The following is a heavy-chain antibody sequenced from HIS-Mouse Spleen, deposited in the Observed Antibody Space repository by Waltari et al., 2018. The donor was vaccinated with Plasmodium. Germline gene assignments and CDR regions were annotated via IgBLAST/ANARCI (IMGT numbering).Heavy chain of an antibody. J-gene: IGHJ1*01. CDR2: INPNSGGT. D-gene: IGHD6-13*01. CDR3: ARVLGYKAAAGTFVEYFQH. V-gene: IGHV1-2*02. CDR1: GYTFTGSY. Sequence: QVQLVQSGAEVKKPGASVKVSCKASGYTFTGSYMHWLRQAPGQGLEWMGWINPNSGGTNYAQKFQGRVTMTRDTSISTAYMELSRLRSDDTAVYYCARVLGYKAAAGTFVEYFQHWGQGTLVTVSS.